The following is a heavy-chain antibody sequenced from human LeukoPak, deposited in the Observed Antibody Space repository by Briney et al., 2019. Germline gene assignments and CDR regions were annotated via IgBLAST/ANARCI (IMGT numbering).Heavy chain of an antibody. J-gene: IGHJ4*02. Sequence: GASVKVSCKASGYTFTSYDINWVRQATGQGLEWMGWMNPNSGNTGYAQKFQGRVTITRNTSISTAYMELSSLRSEDTAVYYCARGERAYYYDSSGSSSIDYWGQGTLVTVSS. CDR1: GYTFTSYD. D-gene: IGHD3-22*01. CDR2: MNPNSGNT. CDR3: ARGERAYYYDSSGSSSIDY. V-gene: IGHV1-8*03.